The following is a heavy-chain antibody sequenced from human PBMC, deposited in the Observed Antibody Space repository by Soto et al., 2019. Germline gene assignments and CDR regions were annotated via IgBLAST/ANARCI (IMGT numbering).Heavy chain of an antibody. CDR1: GGSFSGYY. CDR3: ARAGYYNSGRGYSYNDY. V-gene: IGHV4-34*01. CDR2: INHSGST. J-gene: IGHJ4*02. D-gene: IGHD5-18*01. Sequence: ASETLSLTCAVYGGSFSGYYWSWIRQPPGKGLEWIGEINHSGSTNYNPSLKSRVTISVDTSKNQFSLRLSSVTAADTAVYYCARAGYYNSGRGYSYNDYWGQGTLVTVSS.